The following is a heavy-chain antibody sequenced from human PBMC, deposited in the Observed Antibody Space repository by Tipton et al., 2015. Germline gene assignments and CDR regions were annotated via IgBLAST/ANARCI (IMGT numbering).Heavy chain of an antibody. CDR3: ASLVSDIWFGALFDY. J-gene: IGHJ4*02. D-gene: IGHD3-10*01. CDR1: GGSISSSNYY. CDR2: IYYSGST. Sequence: TLSLTCTVSGGSISSSNYYWGWIRQPPGKGLEWIGNIYYSGSTYYNPSLKSRLTISLDTSKNQFSLKLSSVTAADTAVYYCASLVSDIWFGALFDYWGQGTLVTVSS. V-gene: IGHV4-39*01.